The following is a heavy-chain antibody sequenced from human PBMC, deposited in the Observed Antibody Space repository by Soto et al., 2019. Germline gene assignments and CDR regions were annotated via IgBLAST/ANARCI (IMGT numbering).Heavy chain of an antibody. CDR1: GGTFSSYA. CDR2: IIPIFGTA. CDR3: ARDAIRGYSSSSVAGMDV. J-gene: IGHJ6*02. D-gene: IGHD6-6*01. V-gene: IGHV1-69*13. Sequence: SVKVSCKASGGTFSSYAISWVRQAPGQGLEWMGGIIPIFGTANYAQKFQGRVTITADESTSTAYMELSSLRSEDTAAYYCARDAIRGYSSSSVAGMDVWGQGTTVTVSS.